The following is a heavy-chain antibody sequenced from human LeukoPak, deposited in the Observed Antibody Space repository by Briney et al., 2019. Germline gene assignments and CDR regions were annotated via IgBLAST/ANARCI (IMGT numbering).Heavy chain of an antibody. CDR1: GAPIGSFF. V-gene: IGHV4-4*07. D-gene: IGHD3-10*01. Sequence: PSGTLSLTRTVSGAPIGSFFWSLIRQPPGKGLEWIGRVHSSGSTNYIPSIKSRVTMSVDTSKNQFSLKLNTVTAADTAMYYCAREAVDYGSGSHDYWGQGILVTVSS. CDR3: AREAVDYGSGSHDY. CDR2: VHSSGST. J-gene: IGHJ4*02.